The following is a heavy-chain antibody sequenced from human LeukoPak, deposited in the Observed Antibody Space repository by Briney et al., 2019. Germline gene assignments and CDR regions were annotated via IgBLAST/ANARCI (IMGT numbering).Heavy chain of an antibody. CDR1: GFTIKTYT. CDR2: ISSSSYI. CDR3: ASEGGYQYYYAMDV. J-gene: IGHJ6*02. D-gene: IGHD3-16*01. Sequence: GGSLRLSCAASGFTIKTYTMHWVRQAPGMGLEWVSSISSSSYIFYADSVKGRFTISRDNAKNSLYLQMSSLRAEDAAVYYCASEGGYQYYYAMDVWGQGTTVTVSS. V-gene: IGHV3-21*01.